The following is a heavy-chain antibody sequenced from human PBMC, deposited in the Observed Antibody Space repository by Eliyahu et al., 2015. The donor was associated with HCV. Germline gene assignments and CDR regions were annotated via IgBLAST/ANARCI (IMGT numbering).Heavy chain of an antibody. Sequence: QVQLQESGPGLVKPSETLSLTCTVSGGSITTXYWSWIRPPPGKGLEXIGYIHYSGSTNYNPSLKSRVTISVDTSKNQFSLNLTSVTAADTAVYYCASGGGGIAVAGTGGWFDPWGQGTLVTVSS. CDR3: ASGGGGIAVAGTGGWFDP. V-gene: IGHV4-59*01. D-gene: IGHD6-19*01. J-gene: IGHJ5*02. CDR1: GGSITTXY. CDR2: IHYSGST.